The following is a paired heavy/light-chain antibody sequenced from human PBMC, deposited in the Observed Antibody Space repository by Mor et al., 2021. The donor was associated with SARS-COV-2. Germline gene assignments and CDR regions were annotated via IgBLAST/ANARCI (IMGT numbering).Light chain of an antibody. CDR1: SSDVGGYNS. CDR3: SSYAGRDNFVV. V-gene: IGLV2-8*01. J-gene: IGLJ2*01. Sequence: QSALTQPPSASGSPGQSVTISCTGTSSDVGGYNSVSWYQHHPDKAPKLMIYEVSKRPSGVPDRFSGSKSGNTASLTVSGLQAEDEADYYCSSYAGRDNFVVFGGGTKLTVL. CDR2: EVS.
Heavy chain of an antibody. CDR1: GFTFSSYA. CDR3: ARELRSGTWGYCYGLDV. CDR2: IWSDGTEE. J-gene: IGHJ6*02. V-gene: IGHV3-33*08. D-gene: IGHD2-15*01. Sequence: QVLLVESGGGVVQPGMSLRLSCAGSGFTFSSYAIHWVRQAPGKGLEWVAVIWSDGTEEYYADSVRGRFTISRDNSKNTLYLHMNTLRAEDTAVYYCARELRSGTWGYCYGLDVWGQGTTVAVSS.